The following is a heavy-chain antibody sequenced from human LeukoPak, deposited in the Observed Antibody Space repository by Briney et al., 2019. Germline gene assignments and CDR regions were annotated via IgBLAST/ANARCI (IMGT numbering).Heavy chain of an antibody. CDR3: ARDTPTRIAAAGSRAFDI. D-gene: IGHD6-13*01. CDR1: GGSISSYY. CDR2: IYYSGST. Sequence: KASETLSLTCTVSGGSISSYYWSWIRQPPGKGLEWIGYIYYSGSTNYNPSLKSRVTISVDTSKNQFSLKLSSVTAADTAVYYCARDTPTRIAAAGSRAFDIWGQGTMVTVSS. J-gene: IGHJ3*02. V-gene: IGHV4-59*01.